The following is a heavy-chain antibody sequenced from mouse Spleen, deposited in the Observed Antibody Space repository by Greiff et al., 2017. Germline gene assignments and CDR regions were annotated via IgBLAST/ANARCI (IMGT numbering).Heavy chain of an antibody. CDR3: ARDNSGWFAY. J-gene: IGHJ3*01. Sequence: EVQLQQSGPELVKPGASVKISCKASGYSFTGYYMNWVKQSPEKSLEWIGEINPSTGGTTYNQKFKAKATLTVDKSSSTAYMQLKSLTSEDSAVYYCARDNSGWFAYWGQGTLVTVSA. CDR1: GYSFTGYY. V-gene: IGHV1-42*01. D-gene: IGHD1-3*01. CDR2: INPSTGGT.